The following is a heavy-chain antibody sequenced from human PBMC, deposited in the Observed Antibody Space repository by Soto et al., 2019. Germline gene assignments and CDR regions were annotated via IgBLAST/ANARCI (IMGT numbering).Heavy chain of an antibody. J-gene: IGHJ4*02. Sequence: QVHLVESGGGVVQPGRSLRLSCAASGFTFSNYAMHWVRQAPGKGLEWMAITSDDESRRYYADSVRGRFTISRDNSKNSLYLEMNSLRDEDTALLYCARGSGSVSFLIDYWGQGILVTVAS. D-gene: IGHD3-10*01. CDR3: ARGSGSVSFLIDY. CDR2: TSDDESRR. CDR1: GFTFSNYA. V-gene: IGHV3-30*04.